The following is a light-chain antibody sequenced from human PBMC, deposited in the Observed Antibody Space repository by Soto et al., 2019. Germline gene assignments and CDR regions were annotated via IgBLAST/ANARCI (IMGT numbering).Light chain of an antibody. CDR2: GAS. Sequence: EIVLTQSPGTLSLSPGERATLSCRASQSVSRSYLAWYQQKPGQAPRLLIYGASSRATDIPDRFSGSGSGTDYTLTISSRELADFAVYYCQQYGSTPWTFGQGTKVDIK. CDR3: QQYGSTPWT. J-gene: IGKJ1*01. CDR1: QSVSRSY. V-gene: IGKV3-20*01.